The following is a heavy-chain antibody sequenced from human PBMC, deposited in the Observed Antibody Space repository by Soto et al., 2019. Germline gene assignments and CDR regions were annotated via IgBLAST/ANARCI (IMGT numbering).Heavy chain of an antibody. CDR2: IKSKSDGGTT. Sequence: EVLLVESGGGLVKPGGSLRLSCAASAFVFTNAWMAWVRQAPGKGLEWIGRIKSKSDGGTTDYAAPVKGRFTISRDDSRNTLYLQMYSLQTEDTAVYYCTTDLHSSRIGRDLSWGEGGQGTLVTVSS. D-gene: IGHD1-26*01. CDR3: TTDLHSSRIGRDLSWGE. J-gene: IGHJ4*02. CDR1: AFVFTNAW. V-gene: IGHV3-15*01.